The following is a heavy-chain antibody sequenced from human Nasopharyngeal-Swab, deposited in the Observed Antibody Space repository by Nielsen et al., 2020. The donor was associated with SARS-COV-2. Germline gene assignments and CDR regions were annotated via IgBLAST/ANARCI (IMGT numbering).Heavy chain of an antibody. V-gene: IGHV4-34*01. J-gene: IGHJ6*03. CDR1: GASFSGYY. CDR2: ITRSGKT. CDR3: ARVNNGGGIVPASYSFFMDV. D-gene: IGHD2-2*01. Sequence: SETLSLTCGLNGASFSGYYWGWIRQPQGQGLEWIGDITRSGKTNYNPALKSRVTISMATSKDEFSLKLTSVTAADTAIYFCARVNNGGGIVPASYSFFMDVWGKGTSVAVSS.